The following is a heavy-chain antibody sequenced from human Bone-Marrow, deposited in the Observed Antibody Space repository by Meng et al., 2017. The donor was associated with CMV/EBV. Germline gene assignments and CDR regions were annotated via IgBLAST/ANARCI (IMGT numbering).Heavy chain of an antibody. Sequence: SQTLSLTCAVYGGSFTGYYWSWIRQPPGDGLEWIGEINYSGNTNYNPSLKSRVTISADTSKNQFSLKLSSVTAADTAVYYCARGTIPPKHEFDYWGQGTLVTVYS. J-gene: IGHJ4*02. CDR3: ARGTIPPKHEFDY. D-gene: IGHD1-7*01. V-gene: IGHV4-34*01. CDR1: GGSFTGYY. CDR2: INYSGNT.